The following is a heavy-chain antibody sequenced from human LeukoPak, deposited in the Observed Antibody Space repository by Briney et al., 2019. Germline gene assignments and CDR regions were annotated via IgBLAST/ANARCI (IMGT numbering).Heavy chain of an antibody. CDR1: GFIFSRDS. J-gene: IGHJ4*02. D-gene: IGHD2-15*01. Sequence: GGSLRLSCEASGFIFSRDSMNWVRQAPGKGLEWISYSSHDSGVRYYADSVRGRFTISRDNAKNSLHLQMHSLRAEDTAVYYCVRDNPRCCGVVPANIDDYWGQGTLVTVSS. CDR3: VRDNPRCCGVVPANIDDY. V-gene: IGHV3-48*01. CDR2: SSHDSGVR.